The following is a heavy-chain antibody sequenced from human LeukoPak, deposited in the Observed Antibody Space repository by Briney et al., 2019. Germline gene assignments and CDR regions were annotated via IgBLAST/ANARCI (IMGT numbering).Heavy chain of an antibody. V-gene: IGHV1-24*01. Sequence: ASVKVSCKVSGYTLTELSMHWVRQAPGEGLEWMGGFDPEDGETIYAQKFQGRVTMTEDTSTDTAYMELSSLRSEDTAVYYCATGRLTIFGVVIRLDYWGQGTLVTVPS. D-gene: IGHD3-3*01. J-gene: IGHJ4*02. CDR2: FDPEDGET. CDR1: GYTLTELS. CDR3: ATGRLTIFGVVIRLDY.